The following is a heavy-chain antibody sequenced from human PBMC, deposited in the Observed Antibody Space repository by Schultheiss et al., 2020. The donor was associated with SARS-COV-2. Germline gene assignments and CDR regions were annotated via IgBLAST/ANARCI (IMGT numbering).Heavy chain of an antibody. CDR3: ARQGLYHDILTYYFDY. D-gene: IGHD3-9*01. J-gene: IGHJ4*02. V-gene: IGHV4-30-4*01. Sequence: SETLSLTCTVSGGSISSGDYYWSWIRQPPGKGLEWIGYIYYSGSTYYNPSLKSRVTISVDTSKNQFSLKLSSVTAADTAVYYCARQGLYHDILTYYFDYWGQGTLVTVSS. CDR2: IYYSGST. CDR1: GGSISSGDYY.